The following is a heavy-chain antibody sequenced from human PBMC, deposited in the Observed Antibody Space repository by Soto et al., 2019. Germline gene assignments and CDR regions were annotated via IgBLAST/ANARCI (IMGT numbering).Heavy chain of an antibody. CDR3: AHKGPEDCPLDY. CDR2: IYWDDSK. D-gene: IGHD2-21*02. J-gene: IGHJ4*02. V-gene: IGHV2-5*02. Sequence: QITLKESGPTLVRPTQTLTLTCAFSGFSLSTSGVGVGWIRQPPGKALEWLAVIYWDDSKHYSPSLRSRLTITKDTSKNQVVLTMTNIDPMDTVTYYCAHKGPEDCPLDYWGQGTLVTVSS. CDR1: GFSLSTSGVG.